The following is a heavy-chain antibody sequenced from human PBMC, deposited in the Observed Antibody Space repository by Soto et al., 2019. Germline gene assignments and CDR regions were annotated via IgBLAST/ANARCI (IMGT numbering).Heavy chain of an antibody. CDR2: INPNSGGT. CDR1: GYTFTGYY. Sequence: ASVKVSCKASGYTFTGYYMHWVRQAPGQGLEWMGWINPNSGGTNYAQKFQGRVTMTRDTSISTAYMELSRLRSDDTAVYYCARNYQLISSYYYGMDVWGQGTTVTVYS. V-gene: IGHV1-2*02. J-gene: IGHJ6*02. D-gene: IGHD2-2*01. CDR3: ARNYQLISSYYYGMDV.